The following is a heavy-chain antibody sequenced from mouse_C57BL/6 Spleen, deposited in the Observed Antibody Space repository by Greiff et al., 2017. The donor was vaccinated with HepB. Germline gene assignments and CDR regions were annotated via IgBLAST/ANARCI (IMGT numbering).Heavy chain of an antibody. D-gene: IGHD1-1*01. Sequence: QVHVKQSGAELVRPGASVKLSCKASGYTFTDYYINWVKQRPGQGLEWIARIYPGSGNTYYNEKFKGKATLTAEKSSSTAYMQLSSLTSEDSAVYFCAREIITTVVAGFDYWGQGTTLTVSS. CDR1: GYTFTDYY. J-gene: IGHJ2*01. CDR3: AREIITTVVAGFDY. CDR2: IYPGSGNT. V-gene: IGHV1-76*01.